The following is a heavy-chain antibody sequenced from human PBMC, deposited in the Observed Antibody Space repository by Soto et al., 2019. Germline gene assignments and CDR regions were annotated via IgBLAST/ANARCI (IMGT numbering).Heavy chain of an antibody. J-gene: IGHJ4*02. D-gene: IGHD3-9*01. Sequence: LRLSCVVSGFSMSNHALTWVRQAPGKGLEWVSSISSTGSKTYYADSIKGRFTISRDNSKNTVFLQMNSLRPDDMAFYFCAREPKPFLTGYYDLWGQGTLVTVSS. CDR2: ISSTGSKT. V-gene: IGHV3-23*01. CDR1: GFSMSNHA. CDR3: AREPKPFLTGYYDL.